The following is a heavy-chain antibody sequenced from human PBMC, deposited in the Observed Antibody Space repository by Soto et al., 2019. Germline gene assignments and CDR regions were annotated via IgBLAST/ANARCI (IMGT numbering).Heavy chain of an antibody. CDR1: GGSISGYY. CDR2: IYYSGTT. CDR3: VRVGNNYGGAFDI. D-gene: IGHD1-26*01. V-gene: IGHV4-59*01. J-gene: IGHJ3*02. Sequence: QVQLQESGPGLVKPSETLSLTCTVSGGSISGYYWTWIRLSPGKRPEWIGYIYYSGTTNYNPSLRSRVTMSVDTSKNHFSLKMTSVSAADTALYYCVRVGNNYGGAFDIWGQGTMVTVSS.